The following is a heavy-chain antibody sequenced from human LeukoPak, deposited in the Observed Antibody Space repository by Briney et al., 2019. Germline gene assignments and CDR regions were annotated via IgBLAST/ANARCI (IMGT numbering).Heavy chain of an antibody. CDR1: GYTFTGYY. Sequence: AAVKVSCKASGYTFTGYYMHWVRQAPGQGLEWMGWINPNSGGTNYAQKFQGRVTMTRDTSISTAYMELSRLRSDDTAVYYCARKHSSSWYFWFDPWGQGTLVTVSS. D-gene: IGHD6-13*01. V-gene: IGHV1-2*02. J-gene: IGHJ5*02. CDR2: INPNSGGT. CDR3: ARKHSSSWYFWFDP.